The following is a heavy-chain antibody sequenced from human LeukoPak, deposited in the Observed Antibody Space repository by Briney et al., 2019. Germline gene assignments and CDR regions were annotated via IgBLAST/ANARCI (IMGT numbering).Heavy chain of an antibody. CDR3: ASGKPAQMSPLFFGSLRALPSFDY. CDR2: IYHSWST. D-gene: IGHD1-14*01. V-gene: IGHV4-30-2*01. CDR1: AGSISTGGYA. Sequence: SETLSLTYAVSAGSISTGGYAWGWLRQPPGKGPQLIWYIYHSWSTYYNPSLKSRLTISLNTSKNHFSLNLSPGTPADTAVHHCASGKPAQMSPLFFGSLRALPSFDYWAQGTLVTVS. J-gene: IGHJ4*02.